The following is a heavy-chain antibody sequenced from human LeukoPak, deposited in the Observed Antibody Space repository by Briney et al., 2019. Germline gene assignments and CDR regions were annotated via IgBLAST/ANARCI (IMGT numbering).Heavy chain of an antibody. V-gene: IGHV3-11*01. J-gene: IGHJ4*02. CDR3: ARGLGFDY. CDR1: GFGFSDSY. Sequence: PGGSLRLSCVVSGFGFSDSYMTWIRQTPGKGLEWLAYISGSGSDMYYADSVKGRFTISRDNSKNTLYLQMNSLRAEDTAAYYCARGLGFDYWGQGTLVTVSS. CDR2: ISGSGSDM.